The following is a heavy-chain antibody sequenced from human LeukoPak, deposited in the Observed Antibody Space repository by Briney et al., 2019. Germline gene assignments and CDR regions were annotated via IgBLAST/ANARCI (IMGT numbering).Heavy chain of an antibody. CDR3: AKDTGDIVVVVAARDYYYMDV. Sequence: GGSLRLSCAASGFTFSSYGMHWVRQAPGKGLEGVAFIRYDGDNKYYADSVKGRFTISRDNSKNTLYLQMNSLRAEDTAVYYCAKDTGDIVVVVAARDYYYMDVWGKGTTVTVSS. V-gene: IGHV3-30*02. D-gene: IGHD2-15*01. J-gene: IGHJ6*03. CDR1: GFTFSSYG. CDR2: IRYDGDNK.